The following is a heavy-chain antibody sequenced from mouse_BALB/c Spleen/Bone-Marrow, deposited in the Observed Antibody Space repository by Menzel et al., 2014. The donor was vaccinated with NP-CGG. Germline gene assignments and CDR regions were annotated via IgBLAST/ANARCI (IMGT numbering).Heavy chain of an antibody. CDR1: GFTFSSYA. CDR3: ARDHYGYYTMDY. V-gene: IGHV5-9-4*01. CDR2: ISSGGSYT. J-gene: IGHJ4*01. D-gene: IGHD1-2*01. Sequence: EVQGVESGGGLVKPGGSLKLSCAASGFTFSSYAMSWVRQSPEKRLEWVAEISSGGSYTYYPDTVTGRSTISRDNAKNTLYLEMSSLRSEDTAMYYCARDHYGYYTMDYWGQGTSVTVSS.